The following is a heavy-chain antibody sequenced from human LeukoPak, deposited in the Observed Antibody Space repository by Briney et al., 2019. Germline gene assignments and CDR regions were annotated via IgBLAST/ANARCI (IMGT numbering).Heavy chain of an antibody. J-gene: IGHJ4*02. CDR1: GYSFTSYW. V-gene: IGHV5-51*01. CDR3: ARGPDIVVVPAARYFDY. CDR2: IYPGDSDT. D-gene: IGHD2-2*01. Sequence: GESLKISCKGSGYSFTSYWIGWVRQMPGKGLEWMGVIYPGDSDTTYSPPFQGQVPISADKSISTASLQWSRLKASDTAMYYCARGPDIVVVPAARYFDYWGQGTLVTVSS.